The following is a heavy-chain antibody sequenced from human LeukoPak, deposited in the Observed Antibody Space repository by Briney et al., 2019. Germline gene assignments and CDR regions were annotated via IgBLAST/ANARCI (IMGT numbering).Heavy chain of an antibody. CDR3: ASLRFFEWLDY. V-gene: IGHV3-74*01. CDR1: GFTFSSYW. Sequence: GGSLRLSCVASGFTFSSYWMHWVRQAPGKGLVWVSRINSDGSSTSYADSVKGRFTISRDNAKNTLYLQMNSLRAEDTAVYYCASLRFFEWLDYWGQGTLVTVSS. J-gene: IGHJ4*02. D-gene: IGHD3-3*01. CDR2: INSDGSST.